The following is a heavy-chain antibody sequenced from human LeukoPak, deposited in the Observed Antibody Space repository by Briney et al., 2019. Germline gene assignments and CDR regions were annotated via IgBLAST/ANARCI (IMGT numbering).Heavy chain of an antibody. Sequence: GSLRLSCTASGFTFNDYAMSWVRQAPGKGLEWVSGIGGSEDTTYYADSVKGRFTISRDNSKNTLYLQMNSLRAEDTAVYYCAKDRSLYGSGSYVWGQGTLVTVSS. D-gene: IGHD3-10*01. CDR3: AKDRSLYGSGSYV. CDR1: GFTFNDYA. J-gene: IGHJ4*02. V-gene: IGHV3-23*01. CDR2: IGGSEDTT.